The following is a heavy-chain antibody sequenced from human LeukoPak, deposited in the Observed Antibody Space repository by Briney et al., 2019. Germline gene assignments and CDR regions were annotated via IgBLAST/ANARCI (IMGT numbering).Heavy chain of an antibody. CDR1: GFTFSSYG. V-gene: IGHV3-30*03. CDR2: ISYDGSDK. D-gene: IGHD6-19*01. Sequence: GTSLRLSCGASGFTFSSYGMHWVRQAPGKGLEWVAVISYDGSDKYYADSAKGRFIISRDNSKNTLYLQMNTLRTEDTAVYYCARVELYASGWFGSLDYWGQGALATVSS. CDR3: ARVELYASGWFGSLDY. J-gene: IGHJ4*02.